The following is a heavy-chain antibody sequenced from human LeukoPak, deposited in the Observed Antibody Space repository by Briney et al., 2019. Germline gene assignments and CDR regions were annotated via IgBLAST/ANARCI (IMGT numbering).Heavy chain of an antibody. CDR3: ARWSGSIAARNYYYYMDV. D-gene: IGHD6-6*01. CDR1: GGSISSGNYY. V-gene: IGHV4-61*02. CDR2: IYTSGTT. J-gene: IGHJ6*03. Sequence: NPSETLSLTCSVSGGSISSGNYYWTWIRQPAGKGLEWIGRIYTSGTTNYNPSLKSRVTISVDTSKNQFSLKLSSVTAADTAVYYCARWSGSIAARNYYYYMDVWGKGTTVTVSS.